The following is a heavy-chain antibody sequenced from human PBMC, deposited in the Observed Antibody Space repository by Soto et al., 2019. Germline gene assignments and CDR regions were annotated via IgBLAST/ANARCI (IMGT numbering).Heavy chain of an antibody. CDR1: GYTFTSYA. V-gene: IGHV1-3*01. D-gene: IGHD3-10*01. J-gene: IGHJ6*03. Sequence: QVQLVQSGAEVKKPGASVKVSCKASGYTFTSYAMHWVRQAPGQRLEWMGWINAGSGNTKYSQKFQGRVAITRDTSASTAYMELRSLRSEDTAISYCSRALTMVRGVIYYMDVWGKGTTVTVSS. CDR3: SRALTMVRGVIYYMDV. CDR2: INAGSGNT.